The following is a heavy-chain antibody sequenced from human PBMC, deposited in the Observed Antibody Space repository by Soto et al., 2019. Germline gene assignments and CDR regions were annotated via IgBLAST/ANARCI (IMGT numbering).Heavy chain of an antibody. D-gene: IGHD2-21*02. CDR2: ISACNGNT. CDR3: ARSIVVVTALGY. V-gene: IGHV1-3*05. J-gene: IGHJ4*02. Sequence: QVQLVQSGAEEKKPGASVKVSCKASGYTFTSYAMHWVRQAPGQSLEWMGCISACNGNTKYSQKFQGRVTITRDTSASTAYMELSSLRSEDTAVYYCARSIVVVTALGYWGQGTLVTVSS. CDR1: GYTFTSYA.